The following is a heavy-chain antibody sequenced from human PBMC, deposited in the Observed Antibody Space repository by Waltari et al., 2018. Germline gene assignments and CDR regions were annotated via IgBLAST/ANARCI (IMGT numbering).Heavy chain of an antibody. CDR3: TASGSYYCFDY. J-gene: IGHJ4*02. Sequence: EVQLVESGGGLVQPGGSLRLSCAASGFTFSRYDMNWVRQAPGKGPGKGLDGGPYSSSSGNTIHYADSVKGRFTISRDTAKTSLYLQMNSLRAEDTALYYCTASGSYYCFDYWGQGTLVTVSS. CDR1: GFTFSRYD. V-gene: IGHV3-48*03. CDR2: SSSSGNTI. D-gene: IGHD1-26*01.